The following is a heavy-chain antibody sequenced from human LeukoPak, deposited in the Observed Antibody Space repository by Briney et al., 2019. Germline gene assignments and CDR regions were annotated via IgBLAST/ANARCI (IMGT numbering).Heavy chain of an antibody. V-gene: IGHV1-18*01. CDR2: ISAYNGNT. CDR3: ARETYYYDGSGYYLLDY. J-gene: IGHJ4*02. D-gene: IGHD3-22*01. CDR1: GYTFTSYG. Sequence: GASVKVSCKASGYTFTSYGISWVRQAPRQGLEWMGWISAYNGNTNYAQKLQGRVTMTTDTSTSTAYMELRSLRSDDTAVYYCARETYYYDGSGYYLLDYWGQGTLVTVSS.